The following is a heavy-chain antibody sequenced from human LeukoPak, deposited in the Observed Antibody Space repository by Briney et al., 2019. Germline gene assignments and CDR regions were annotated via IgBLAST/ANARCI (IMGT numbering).Heavy chain of an antibody. Sequence: ASVKVSCKASGYTFTSYGISWVRQAPGQGLEWMGWISAYNGNTNYAQKLQGRVTMTTDTSTSTAYMELRSLRPDDTAVYYCARGTYYYDSSPTGAFDIWGQGTMVTVSS. J-gene: IGHJ3*02. CDR2: ISAYNGNT. V-gene: IGHV1-18*01. CDR3: ARGTYYYDSSPTGAFDI. D-gene: IGHD3-22*01. CDR1: GYTFTSYG.